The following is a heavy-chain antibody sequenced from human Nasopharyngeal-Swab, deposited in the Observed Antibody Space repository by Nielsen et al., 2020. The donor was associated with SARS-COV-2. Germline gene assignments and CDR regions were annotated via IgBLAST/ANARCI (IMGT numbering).Heavy chain of an antibody. J-gene: IGHJ6*02. CDR3: ARHRRDFGSETGASLWGMDL. CDR2: MYYSGIT. CDR1: GGAISSYY. D-gene: IGHD3-3*01. Sequence: SETLSLTCTVSGGAISSYYWSWIRQSPGRGLEWIGYMYYSGITSYNPSLKSQVTISVDMSKKQFSLNLNSVTAADTAVYYCARHRRDFGSETGASLWGMDLWGQGTTVTVSS. V-gene: IGHV4-59*08.